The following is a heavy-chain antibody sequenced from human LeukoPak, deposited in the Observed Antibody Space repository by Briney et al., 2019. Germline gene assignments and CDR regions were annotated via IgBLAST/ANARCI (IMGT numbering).Heavy chain of an antibody. Sequence: GSLRLSCAASGFTFNNYWMSWVRQPPGKGLEWIGEINHSGSTNYNPSLKSRVTISVDTSKNQFSLKLSSVTAADTAVYYCARGDQYYDFWSGYYNPMYYFDYWGQGTLVTVSS. CDR1: GFTFNNYW. J-gene: IGHJ4*02. CDR3: ARGDQYYDFWSGYYNPMYYFDY. D-gene: IGHD3-3*01. V-gene: IGHV4-34*01. CDR2: INHSGST.